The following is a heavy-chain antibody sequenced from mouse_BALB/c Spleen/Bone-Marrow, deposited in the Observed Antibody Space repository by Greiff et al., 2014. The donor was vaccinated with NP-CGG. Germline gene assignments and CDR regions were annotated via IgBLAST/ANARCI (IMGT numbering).Heavy chain of an antibody. Sequence: VQLQQSGAELVRSGASVKLSCTASGFNIKDYYMHWVKQRPEQGLEWIGWIDPENGDTEYAPKFQGKATMTADTSSNTAYLQLRSLTSEDTAVYYCALYRFPPPWVAYWGQGTLVTVSA. CDR3: ALYRFPPPWVAY. CDR1: GFNIKDYY. D-gene: IGHD2-14*01. CDR2: IDPENGDT. J-gene: IGHJ3*01. V-gene: IGHV14-4*02.